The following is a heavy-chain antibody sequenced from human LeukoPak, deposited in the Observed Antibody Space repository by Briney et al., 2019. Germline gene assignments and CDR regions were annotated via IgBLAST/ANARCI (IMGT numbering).Heavy chain of an antibody. V-gene: IGHV1-69*01. J-gene: IGHJ4*02. CDR1: GGTFSSYA. CDR3: ASSHSSGWYLSGEGNDY. D-gene: IGHD6-19*01. CDR2: IIPIFGTA. Sequence: GSSVNVSCKASGGTFSSYAISWVRQAPGQGLEWMGGIIPIFGTANYAQKFQGRVTITADESTSTAYMELSSLRSEDTAVYYCASSHSSGWYLSGEGNDYWGQGTLVTVSS.